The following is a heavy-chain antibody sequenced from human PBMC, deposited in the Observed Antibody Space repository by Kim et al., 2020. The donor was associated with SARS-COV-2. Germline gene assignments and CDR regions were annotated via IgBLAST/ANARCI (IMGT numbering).Heavy chain of an antibody. CDR3: ARSAGPYDYYFDY. D-gene: IGHD3-16*01. J-gene: IGHJ4*02. V-gene: IGHV5-51*01. Sequence: YSPSFQGQVTISADKTTTPAYLQWSSLKASDTAMYYCARSAGPYDYYFDYWGQGTLVTVSS.